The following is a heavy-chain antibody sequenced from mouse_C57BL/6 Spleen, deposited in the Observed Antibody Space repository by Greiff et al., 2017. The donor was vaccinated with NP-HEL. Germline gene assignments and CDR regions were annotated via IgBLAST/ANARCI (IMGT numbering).Heavy chain of an antibody. J-gene: IGHJ3*01. CDR2: IDPSDSET. V-gene: IGHV1-52*01. D-gene: IGHD1-1*01. Sequence: QVQLKQPGAELVRPGSSVKLSCKASGYTFTSYWMHWVKQRPIQGLEWIGNIDPSDSETHYNQKFKDKATLTVDKSSSTAYMQLSSLTSEDSAVYYCARKDYYGSSYDAWFAYWGQGTLVTVSA. CDR1: GYTFTSYW. CDR3: ARKDYYGSSYDAWFAY.